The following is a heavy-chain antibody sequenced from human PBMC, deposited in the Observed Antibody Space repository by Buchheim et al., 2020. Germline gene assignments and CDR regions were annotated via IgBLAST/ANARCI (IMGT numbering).Heavy chain of an antibody. D-gene: IGHD4-23*01. CDR3: AKDLGYGGNSGYLYYFDY. J-gene: IGHJ4*02. CDR2: ISCSGDRT. Sequence: EVQLLESGGGLVQPGGSLRLSCSASGFTFSNYAMSWVRQAPGKGLEWISAISCSGDRTYYADSVKGRFTISRDNSKNTLYLQVNSLRAEDTAVYYCAKDLGYGGNSGYLYYFDYWGQGTL. CDR1: GFTFSNYA. V-gene: IGHV3-23*01.